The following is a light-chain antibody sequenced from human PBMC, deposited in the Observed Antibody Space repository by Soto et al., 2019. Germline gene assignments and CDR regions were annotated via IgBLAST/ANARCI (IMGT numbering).Light chain of an antibody. CDR3: QSYDSSLSGV. Sequence: QSVLTQPPSVSGAPGQRVTISCTGSSSNIGAGYDVHWYQQLPGKAPKLLIYGNSNRPSGFPDRFSGSKSGTSASLAITGLQAEDEADYYCQSYDSSLSGVFGGGTKLTVL. CDR2: GNS. V-gene: IGLV1-40*01. CDR1: SSNIGAGYD. J-gene: IGLJ3*02.